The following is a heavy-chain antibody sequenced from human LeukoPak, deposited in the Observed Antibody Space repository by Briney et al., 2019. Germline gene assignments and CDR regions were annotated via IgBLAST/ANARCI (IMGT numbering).Heavy chain of an antibody. CDR3: ARDGQTYYYDSSGYYSYNWFDP. V-gene: IGHV3-53*01. CDR2: IYSDGST. Sequence: GGSLRLSCAASGFGVSGYYMSWVRQAPGKGLEWVSVIYSDGSTFYADSVKGRFTISRHNAKNSLYLQMNSLRAEDTAVYYCARDGQTYYYDSSGYYSYNWFDPWGQGTLVTVSS. CDR1: GFGVSGYY. D-gene: IGHD3-22*01. J-gene: IGHJ5*02.